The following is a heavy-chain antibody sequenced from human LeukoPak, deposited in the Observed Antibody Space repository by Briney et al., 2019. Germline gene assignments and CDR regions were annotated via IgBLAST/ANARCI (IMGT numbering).Heavy chain of an antibody. J-gene: IGHJ6*03. CDR3: AKTTVTSEDYYYYYMDV. CDR2: ISTYNGNR. D-gene: IGHD4-17*01. CDR1: GYTFNSYG. Sequence: ASVKVSCKASGYTFNSYGISWVRQAPGQGLGWVGWISTYNGNRKYAQKLQGRVTMTTDTSTSTAYMELRSLRSDDSAVYYCAKTTVTSEDYYYYYMDVWGKGTTVSVSS. V-gene: IGHV1-18*01.